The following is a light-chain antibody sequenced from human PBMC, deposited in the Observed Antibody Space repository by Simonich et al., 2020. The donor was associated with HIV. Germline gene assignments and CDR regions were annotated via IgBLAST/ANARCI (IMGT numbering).Light chain of an antibody. V-gene: IGKV1-33*01. J-gene: IGKJ2*01. CDR3: QQYDELPYT. CDR1: QDIKNY. CDR2: DAS. Sequence: DIQMTQSPSSLSASVGDRVTITCHASQDIKNYLNLYQQKPGKAPKLLIYDASNLETGVPSRFSGSGSGSDFTFTSSSLQPADIATYYCQQYDELPYTFGQGTKLEIK.